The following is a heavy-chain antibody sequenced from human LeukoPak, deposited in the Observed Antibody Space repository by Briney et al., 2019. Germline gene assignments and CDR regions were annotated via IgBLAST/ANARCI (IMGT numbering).Heavy chain of an antibody. J-gene: IGHJ3*02. CDR2: IIPILGIA. V-gene: IGHV1-69*04. CDR1: GCTFSSYA. Sequence: GASVKLSCKSSGCTFSSYAISWVRQAPGQGLEWMGRIIPILGIANYAQKFQGRVTITADKSTSTAYMELSSLRSEDTAVYYCARVSSGWFDAFDIWGQGTMVTVSS. D-gene: IGHD6-19*01. CDR3: ARVSSGWFDAFDI.